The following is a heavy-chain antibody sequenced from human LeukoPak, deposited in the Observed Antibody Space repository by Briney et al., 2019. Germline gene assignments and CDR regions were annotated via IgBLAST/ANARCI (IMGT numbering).Heavy chain of an antibody. CDR1: GGSISSGGYS. D-gene: IGHD1-20*01. CDR3: ARLRITGTTRWFDP. J-gene: IGHJ5*02. V-gene: IGHV4-30-2*01. Sequence: SQTLSLTCAVSGGSISSGGYSWSWIRQPPGKGLEWIRYIYHSGSTYYNPSLKSRVTISVDRSKNQFSLKLSSVTAADTAVYYCARLRITGTTRWFDPWGQGTLVTVSS. CDR2: IYHSGST.